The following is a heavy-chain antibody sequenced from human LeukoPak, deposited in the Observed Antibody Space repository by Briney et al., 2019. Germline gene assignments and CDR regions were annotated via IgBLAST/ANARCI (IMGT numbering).Heavy chain of an antibody. Sequence: GSLRLSCAASGFTFSSHGMHLVRQAPGKGLEWVSAISGSGGSTYYADSVKGRFTISRDNSKNTLYLQMNSLRAEDTAVYYCATLSLSSGWCFDYWGQGTLVTVSS. CDR2: ISGSGGST. J-gene: IGHJ4*02. V-gene: IGHV3-23*01. CDR1: GFTFSSHG. CDR3: ATLSLSSGWCFDY. D-gene: IGHD6-19*01.